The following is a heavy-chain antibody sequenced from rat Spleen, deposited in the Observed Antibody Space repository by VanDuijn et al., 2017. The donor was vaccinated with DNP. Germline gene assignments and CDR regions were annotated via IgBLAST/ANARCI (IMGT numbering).Heavy chain of an antibody. CDR1: GFTFSSYD. Sequence: EVQLVESGGGLLQPGRSLKLSCAASGFTFSSYDMAWVRQAPSKGLEWVASVNTGGGITYYRDSVKGRFIVSRDNAKSTLDLQMDSLRSEDTATYYCARHNYGSYYFDYWGQGVMVTVSS. V-gene: IGHV5-25*01. CDR2: VNTGGGIT. D-gene: IGHD1-3*01. CDR3: ARHNYGSYYFDY. J-gene: IGHJ2*01.